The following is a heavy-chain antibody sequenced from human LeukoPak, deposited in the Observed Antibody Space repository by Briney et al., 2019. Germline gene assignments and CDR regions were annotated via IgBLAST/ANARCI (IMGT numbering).Heavy chain of an antibody. Sequence: SGGSLRLSCAASGFTFSSYWMSWVRQAPGKGLEWVSFIYSGGNTHYSDSVKGRFTLSRDNSKNTLYLQMNSLRAEDTAIYYCARRAGEYSHPYDYWGQGTLVTVSS. D-gene: IGHD2-15*01. CDR1: GFTFSSYW. V-gene: IGHV3-53*01. CDR3: ARRAGEYSHPYDY. J-gene: IGHJ4*02. CDR2: IYSGGNT.